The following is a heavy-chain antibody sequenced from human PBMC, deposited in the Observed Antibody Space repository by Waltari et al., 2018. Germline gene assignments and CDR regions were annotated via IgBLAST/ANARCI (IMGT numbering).Heavy chain of an antibody. J-gene: IGHJ4*02. V-gene: IGHV4-34*02. CDR3: ARGDGTGKYGY. CDR1: GGSFRGYY. Sequence: QVQLQQWGAGLLKPSETLSLTCAVYGGSFRGYYWSWIRQPPGKGLEWIGKTTDSERTKYNPSLKSRISISVDTSKNQFSLTVFSVTAADAAVYHCARGDGTGKYGYWGQGTRVTVSS. CDR2: TTDSERT. D-gene: IGHD1-1*01.